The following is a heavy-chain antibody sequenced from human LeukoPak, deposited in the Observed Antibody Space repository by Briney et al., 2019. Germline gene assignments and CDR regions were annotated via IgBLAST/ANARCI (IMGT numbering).Heavy chain of an antibody. CDR1: GYSFSNHW. CDR3: ARRPQGYGGSVDY. Sequence: GESLEISCKGSGYSFSNHWIGWVRQMPGKGLEWVGIIYPGDSDTRYSPSFQGQVTISADKSINTAYLQWSSLKASDTAMYYCARRPQGYGGSVDYWGQGTLVTVSS. V-gene: IGHV5-51*01. J-gene: IGHJ4*02. D-gene: IGHD4-23*01. CDR2: IYPGDSDT.